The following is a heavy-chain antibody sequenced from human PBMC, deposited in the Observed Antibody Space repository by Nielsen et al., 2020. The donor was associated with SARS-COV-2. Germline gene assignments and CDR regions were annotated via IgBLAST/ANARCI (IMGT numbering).Heavy chain of an antibody. D-gene: IGHD4-23*01. CDR3: ARHDYGGNSPIDS. Sequence: SVKVSCKASGGTFGTYTFTWVRQAPGEGPEWMGAILPVLGTTKTAQKFQARLTITRDESTSTAYMELSGLRTDDTAVYYCARHDYGGNSPIDSWGQGTLLTVSS. CDR1: GGTFGTYT. CDR2: ILPVLGTT. J-gene: IGHJ4*02. V-gene: IGHV1-69*16.